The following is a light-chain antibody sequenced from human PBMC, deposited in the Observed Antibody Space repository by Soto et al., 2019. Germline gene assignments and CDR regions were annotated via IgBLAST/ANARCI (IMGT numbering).Light chain of an antibody. CDR3: SSYTSDRTGL. V-gene: IGLV2-14*01. CDR1: SSDVGGYNY. Sequence: QSALTQPASVSGSPGQSITISCTGTSSDVGGYNYVSWYQQHPGKAPKLMIYEVSNRPSGVSDRFSGSKSGNTASLTITGLQAEDEADYYCSSYTSDRTGLFGGGTKVTVL. J-gene: IGLJ3*02. CDR2: EVS.